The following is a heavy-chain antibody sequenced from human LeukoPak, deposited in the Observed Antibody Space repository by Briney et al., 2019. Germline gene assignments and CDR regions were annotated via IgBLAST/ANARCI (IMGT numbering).Heavy chain of an antibody. CDR1: GYTFTGYY. V-gene: IGHV1-2*02. D-gene: IGHD3-22*01. J-gene: IGHJ3*02. Sequence: ASVKVSCKASGYTFTGYYMHWVRQAPGQGLEWMGWINPNSGGTNYAQKLQGRVTMTTDTSTSTAYMELRSLRSDDTAVYYCAIHPAYYYDSSGYPDAFDIWGQGTMVTVSS. CDR2: INPNSGGT. CDR3: AIHPAYYYDSSGYPDAFDI.